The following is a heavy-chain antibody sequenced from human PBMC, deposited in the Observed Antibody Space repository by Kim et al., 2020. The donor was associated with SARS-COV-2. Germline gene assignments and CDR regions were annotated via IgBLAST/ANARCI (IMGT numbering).Heavy chain of an antibody. Sequence: SVKVSCKASGGTFSSYAISWVRQAPGQGLEWMGGIIPIFGTANYAQKFQGRVTITADESTSTAYMELSSLRSEDTAVDYWASGGTYYYDSSGYYFDWFDPWGQGTLVTVSS. V-gene: IGHV1-69*13. CDR3: ASGGTYYYDSSGYYFDWFDP. D-gene: IGHD3-22*01. CDR2: IIPIFGTA. CDR1: GGTFSSYA. J-gene: IGHJ5*02.